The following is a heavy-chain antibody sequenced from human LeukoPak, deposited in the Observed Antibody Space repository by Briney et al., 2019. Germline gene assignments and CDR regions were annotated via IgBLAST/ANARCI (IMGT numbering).Heavy chain of an antibody. CDR3: ARSGWSYYYYYMDV. V-gene: IGHV4-39*01. D-gene: IGHD6-19*01. CDR1: GGSISSSSYY. CDR2: IYYSGST. Sequence: TSETLSLTCTVSGGSISSSSYYWGWIRQPPGTGLEWIVSIYYSGSTYYNPSLKSRVTISVDTSKNQFSLKLSSVTAADTAVYYCARSGWSYYYYYMDVWGKGTTVTISS. J-gene: IGHJ6*03.